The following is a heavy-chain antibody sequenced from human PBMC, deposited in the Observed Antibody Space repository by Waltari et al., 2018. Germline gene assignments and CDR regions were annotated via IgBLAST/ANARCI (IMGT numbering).Heavy chain of an antibody. CDR1: GSTFTGYY. CDR2: INPNSGGT. D-gene: IGHD6-6*01. Sequence: QVQLVQSGAEVKKPGASVKVSCKASGSTFTGYYMTWVRLATGQGLEWMGRINPNSGGTNYAQKFQGRVTMTRDTSISTAYMELSRLRSDDTAVYYCAILRVAAHFYYYYGMDVWGQGTTVTVSS. J-gene: IGHJ6*02. V-gene: IGHV1-2*06. CDR3: AILRVAAHFYYYYGMDV.